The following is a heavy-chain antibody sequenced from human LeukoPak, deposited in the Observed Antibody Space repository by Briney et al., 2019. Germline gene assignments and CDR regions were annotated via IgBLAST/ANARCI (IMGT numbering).Heavy chain of an antibody. CDR3: ARDLSGEYCVGY. CDR1: GFTFSSDF. D-gene: IGHD3-10*01. Sequence: GGSLRLSCAASGFTFSSDFMHWVRQAPGQGLEWVAVISHDGSIKAYADSVKGRFTISREDSTNMLYLQMNSLRAEDTAVYYCARDLSGEYCVGYWGQGTLVTVSS. CDR2: ISHDGSIK. V-gene: IGHV3-30*04. J-gene: IGHJ4*02.